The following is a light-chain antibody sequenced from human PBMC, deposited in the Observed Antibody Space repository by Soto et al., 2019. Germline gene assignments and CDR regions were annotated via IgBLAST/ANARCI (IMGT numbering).Light chain of an antibody. CDR1: SSNIGSGYD. J-gene: IGLJ1*01. CDR3: QSYDNRLSGYV. CDR2: GNT. V-gene: IGLV1-40*01. Sequence: QSVLTQPPSVSGDPGQRVTISCTGGSSNIGSGYDVHWYQQLPGTAPKLLIYGNTNRPSGVPDRFSASTSATSASLAITGLQAEDEGDYYCQSYDNRLSGYVFGTGTKLTVL.